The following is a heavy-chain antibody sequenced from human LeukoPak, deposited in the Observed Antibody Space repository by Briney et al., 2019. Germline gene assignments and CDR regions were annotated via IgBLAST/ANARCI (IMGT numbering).Heavy chain of an antibody. V-gene: IGHV1-18*04. Sequence: ASVKVSCKASGYTFTSYGISWVRQAPGQGLEWMGWISAYNGNTNYAQKLQGRVTMTTDTSTSTAYMELRSLRSDDTAVYYCARDCCGGSCYSPYYGMDVWGKGTTVTVSS. J-gene: IGHJ6*04. CDR2: ISAYNGNT. CDR1: GYTFTSYG. CDR3: ARDCCGGSCYSPYYGMDV. D-gene: IGHD2-15*01.